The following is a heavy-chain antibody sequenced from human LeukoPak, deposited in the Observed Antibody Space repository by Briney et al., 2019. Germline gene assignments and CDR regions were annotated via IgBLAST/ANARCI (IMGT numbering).Heavy chain of an antibody. J-gene: IGHJ4*02. V-gene: IGHV3-21*04. CDR2: ISSSSSYI. CDR3: AKETSSGNFVTIDC. CDR1: GFTFSSYS. D-gene: IGHD1-26*01. Sequence: GGSLRLSCAASGFTFSSYSMNWVRQAPGKGLEWVSSISSSSSYIYYADSVKGRFTISRDNAKNSLYLQMNSLRAEDTAVYYCAKETSSGNFVTIDCWGQGALVTVSS.